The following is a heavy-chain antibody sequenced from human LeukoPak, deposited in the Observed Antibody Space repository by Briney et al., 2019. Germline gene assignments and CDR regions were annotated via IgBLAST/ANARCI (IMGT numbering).Heavy chain of an antibody. CDR2: IIPILGIA. CDR1: GYSFTSYA. J-gene: IGHJ6*02. V-gene: IGHV1-69*04. CDR3: ARCRFGASYYYYGMDV. Sequence: GASVKVSCKASGYSFTSYAISWVRQAPGQGLEWMGRIIPILGIANYAQKFQGRVTITADKSTSTAYMELSSLRSEDTAVYYCARCRFGASYYYYGMDVWGQGTTVTVSS. D-gene: IGHD3-10*01.